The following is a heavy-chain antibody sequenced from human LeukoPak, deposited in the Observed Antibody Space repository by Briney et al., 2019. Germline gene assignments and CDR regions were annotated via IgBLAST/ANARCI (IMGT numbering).Heavy chain of an antibody. CDR2: IHYSGNT. CDR1: GGSFSGYY. V-gene: IGHV4-59*01. J-gene: IGHJ4*02. D-gene: IGHD2-15*01. CDR3: ARGYCSGGSCPNFDY. Sequence: PSETLSLTCAVYGGSFSGYYWSWIRQPPGKGVEWIGYIHYSGNTNYNPSLKSRVTISADTPKNQFSLKLSSVTAADTAVYYCARGYCSGGSCPNFDYWGQGTLVTVPS.